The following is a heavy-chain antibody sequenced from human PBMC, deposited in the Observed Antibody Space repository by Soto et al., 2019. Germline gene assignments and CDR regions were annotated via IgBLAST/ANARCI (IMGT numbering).Heavy chain of an antibody. CDR3: AKDGLSVNSTNWFDP. CDR2: ISWNSGSV. Sequence: EVQLVESGGGLVQPGRSLRLSCAASGFTFDDYAMHSVRQAPGKGLEWVSGISWNSGSVGYADSVKGRFTISRDNTRNSLYLQMNSLRPEDTDLYYCAKDGLSVNSTNWFDPWGQGTLVTVSS. J-gene: IGHJ5*02. D-gene: IGHD3-16*02. V-gene: IGHV3-9*01. CDR1: GFTFDDYA.